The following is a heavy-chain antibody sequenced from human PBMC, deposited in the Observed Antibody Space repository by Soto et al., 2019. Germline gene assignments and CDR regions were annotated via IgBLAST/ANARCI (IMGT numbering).Heavy chain of an antibody. V-gene: IGHV3-33*01. Sequence: GGSLRLSCAASGFTFSSYGMHWVRQAPGKGLEWVAVIWYDGSNKYYADSVKGRFTISRDKSKNTLYLQMNSLRAEDTAVYYCARDLRYSSSSGSYFDYWGQGTLVTVSS. D-gene: IGHD6-6*01. J-gene: IGHJ4*02. CDR1: GFTFSSYG. CDR2: IWYDGSNK. CDR3: ARDLRYSSSSGSYFDY.